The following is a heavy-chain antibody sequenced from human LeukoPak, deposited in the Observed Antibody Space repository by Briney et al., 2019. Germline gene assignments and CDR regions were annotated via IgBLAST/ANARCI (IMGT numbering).Heavy chain of an antibody. CDR2: ISYDGSNK. CDR1: GFTFSSYG. V-gene: IGHV3-30*18. D-gene: IGHD2-15*01. CDR3: AKDLVARAQGCYGMDV. J-gene: IGHJ6*02. Sequence: GRSLRLSCAASGFTFSSYGMHWVRQAPGKGLEWVAVISYDGSNKYYADSVKGRFTISRDNSKNTLYLQMNSLRAEDTAVYYCAKDLVARAQGCYGMDVWGQGTTVTVSS.